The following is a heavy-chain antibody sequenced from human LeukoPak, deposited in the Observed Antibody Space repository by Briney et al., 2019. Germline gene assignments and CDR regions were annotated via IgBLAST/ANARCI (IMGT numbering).Heavy chain of an antibody. V-gene: IGHV3-23*01. Sequence: GGSLRLSCAASGFTFSSYGMHWVRQAPGKGLEWVSAISGSGGSTYYADSVKGRFTISRDNSKNTLYLQMNSLRAEDTAVYYCAKAALGVVYATPYWYFDLWGRGTLVTVSS. J-gene: IGHJ2*01. CDR1: GFTFSSYG. CDR3: AKAALGVVYATPYWYFDL. CDR2: ISGSGGST. D-gene: IGHD2-8*02.